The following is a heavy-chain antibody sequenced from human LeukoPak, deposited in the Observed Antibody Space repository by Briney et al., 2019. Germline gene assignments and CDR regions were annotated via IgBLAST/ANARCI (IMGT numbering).Heavy chain of an antibody. Sequence: PGGSLRLSCAASGFTFSSYWMSWVRQAPGKGLEWVANIKQDGSEKYYVDSVKGRFTISRDNAKNSLYLQMNSLRAEDTAVYYCARERFLEWLLAAPDAFDIWGQGTMVTVSS. J-gene: IGHJ3*02. CDR3: ARERFLEWLLAAPDAFDI. CDR1: GFTFSSYW. CDR2: IKQDGSEK. D-gene: IGHD3-3*01. V-gene: IGHV3-7*01.